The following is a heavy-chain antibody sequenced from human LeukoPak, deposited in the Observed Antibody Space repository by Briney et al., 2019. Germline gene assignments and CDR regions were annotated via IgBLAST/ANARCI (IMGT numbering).Heavy chain of an antibody. Sequence: PGRSLTLPCSASGFTFSCYGMLWLPPAPGKGLEGVAVIWYGGSNKYYPVYVKGRFTISQDNSNITLYLQMSSLRAEDTAVCYCARYTGIAAAGTADYWGQGTLVTVSS. CDR1: GFTFSCYG. V-gene: IGHV3-33*01. CDR2: IWYGGSNK. D-gene: IGHD6-13*01. CDR3: ARYTGIAAAGTADY. J-gene: IGHJ4*02.